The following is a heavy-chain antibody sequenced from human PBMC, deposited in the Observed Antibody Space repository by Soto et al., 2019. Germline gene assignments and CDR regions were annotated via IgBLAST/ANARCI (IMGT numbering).Heavy chain of an antibody. J-gene: IGHJ4*02. V-gene: IGHV1-18*01. CDR1: GYTFTNFG. D-gene: IGHD3-16*01. Sequence: QVQLVQSGAEVKKPGASVKVSCKASGYTFTNFGISWVRQAPGQGLEWMGWISAYNGNTNYAQNFQGRVTMTTDTSTSPAYMELRSLSSDDTAVEYYARGGTPIDYWGQGTLVTVSS. CDR2: ISAYNGNT. CDR3: ARGGTPIDY.